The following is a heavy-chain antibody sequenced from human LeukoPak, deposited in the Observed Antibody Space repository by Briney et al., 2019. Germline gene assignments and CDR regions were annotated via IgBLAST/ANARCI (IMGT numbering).Heavy chain of an antibody. CDR3: VKGLGITIFGVVTSYYYYGMDV. J-gene: IGHJ6*02. CDR1: GFTFSSYA. V-gene: IGHV3-64D*09. CDR2: ISSNGGST. Sequence: GGPLRLSCSASGFTFSSYAMHWVRQAREKGLEYVSSISSNGGSTYYADSVKGRFTISRDNSKNTLYLQMSSLRAEDTAVYYCVKGLGITIFGVVTSYYYYGMDVWGQGTTVTVSS. D-gene: IGHD3-3*01.